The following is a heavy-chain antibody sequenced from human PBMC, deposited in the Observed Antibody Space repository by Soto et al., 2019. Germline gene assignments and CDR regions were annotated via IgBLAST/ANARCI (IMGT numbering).Heavy chain of an antibody. V-gene: IGHV1-69*04. J-gene: IGHJ5*02. CDR1: GGTFSSYT. D-gene: IGHD1-26*01. CDR3: ARDVGATIEGWFDP. Sequence: ASVKVSCKASGGTFSSYTISWVRQAPGQGLEWMGRIIPILGIANYAQKFQGRVTITADKSTSTAYMELSSLRSEDTAVYYCARDVGATIEGWFDPWGQGTLVTVSS. CDR2: IIPILGIA.